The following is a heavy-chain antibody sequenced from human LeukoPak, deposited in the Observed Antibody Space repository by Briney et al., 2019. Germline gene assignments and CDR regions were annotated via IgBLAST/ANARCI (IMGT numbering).Heavy chain of an antibody. CDR3: ATGRGLRLFDY. D-gene: IGHD1-14*01. J-gene: IGHJ4*02. V-gene: IGHV4-34*01. CDR1: GGSFSGCY. Sequence: SETLSLTCGVYGGSFSGCYWSWIRQPPGKGLEWIGEINHSGSTNYNPSLKSRVTISVDTSKNQFSLKLSSVTAADTAVYYCATGRGLRLFDYWGQGTLVTVSS. CDR2: INHSGST.